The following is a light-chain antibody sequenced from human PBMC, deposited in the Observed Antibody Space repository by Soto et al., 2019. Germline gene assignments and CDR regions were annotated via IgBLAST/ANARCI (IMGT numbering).Light chain of an antibody. J-gene: IGLJ1*01. CDR3: SSYAGSSNV. CDR2: EVN. V-gene: IGLV2-8*01. CDR1: SSDVGGYNY. Sequence: QSVLAQPPSASGSPGQSVAISCTGTSSDVGGYNYVPWYQQHPGKAPKLMIYEVNKRPSGVPDRFSGSKSGNTASLTVSGLQAEDEADYYCSSYAGSSNVFGTGTNVTVL.